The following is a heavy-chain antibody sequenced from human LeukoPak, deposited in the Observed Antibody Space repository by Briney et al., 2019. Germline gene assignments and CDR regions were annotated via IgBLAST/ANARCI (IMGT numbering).Heavy chain of an antibody. CDR2: IYYSGST. D-gene: IGHD2-15*01. Sequence: SETLSLTCTVSGGSISSYYWSWVRQPPGKGLEWIGYIYYSGSTNYNPSLKSRVIISVDTSKNQFSLKLSSVTAADTAVYYCARTLGYCSGGSCYPNWFDPWGQGTLVTVSS. CDR3: ARTLGYCSGGSCYPNWFDP. V-gene: IGHV4-59*01. CDR1: GGSISSYY. J-gene: IGHJ5*02.